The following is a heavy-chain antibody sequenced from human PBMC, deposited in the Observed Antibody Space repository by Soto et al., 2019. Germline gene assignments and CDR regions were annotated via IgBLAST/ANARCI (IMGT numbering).Heavy chain of an antibody. CDR1: GFTFSSYD. CDR3: AKGSGYGDDAHHYFDS. D-gene: IGHD4-17*01. J-gene: IGHJ4*02. Sequence: QVQLVESGGGVVQPGRSLRLSCAASGFTFSSYDMHWVRQAPGKGLEWVAVISYDGSNKYYADSVKGRFTISRDNSKNTLYLQMNSRSAEDTAVYYCAKGSGYGDDAHHYFDSWGQGTLVTVSS. V-gene: IGHV3-30*18. CDR2: ISYDGSNK.